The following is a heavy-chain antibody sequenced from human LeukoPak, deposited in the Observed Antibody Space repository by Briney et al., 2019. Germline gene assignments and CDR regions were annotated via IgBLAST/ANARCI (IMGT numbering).Heavy chain of an antibody. CDR2: ISAYNGNT. D-gene: IGHD3-10*01. J-gene: IGHJ4*02. Sequence: ASVKVSCKASGYTFTNYGISWVRQAPGQGLEWMGWISAYNGNTNYAQKLQGRVTMTTDTSTSTAYMELRSLRSDDTAVYYCARDVRSGSYRPSGYWGQGTLVTVSS. CDR3: ARDVRSGSYRPSGY. V-gene: IGHV1-18*01. CDR1: GYTFTNYG.